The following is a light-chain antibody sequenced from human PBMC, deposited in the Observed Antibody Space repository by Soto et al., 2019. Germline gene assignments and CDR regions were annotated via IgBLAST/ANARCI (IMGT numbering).Light chain of an antibody. CDR1: SSNIGKTF. Sequence: QAVVPQPPAVSAAPGQKVTISCSGTSSNIGKTFVSWYQHLPGTAPKLLIYDNYKRPSGIPDRFSGSKSGTSATLGITGLQTGDEADYYCAAWDTSLHALILGGGTKLTVL. CDR3: AAWDTSLHALI. J-gene: IGLJ2*01. V-gene: IGLV1-51*01. CDR2: DNY.